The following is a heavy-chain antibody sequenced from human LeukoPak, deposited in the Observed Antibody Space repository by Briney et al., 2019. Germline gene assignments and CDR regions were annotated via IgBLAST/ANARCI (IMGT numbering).Heavy chain of an antibody. CDR1: GGSFSGYY. V-gene: IGHV4-34*01. J-gene: IGHJ6*03. D-gene: IGHD3-3*01. CDR3: ARGHSISVRYYYYYYMDV. Sequence: SETLSLTCAVYGGSFSGYYWSWIRQPPGKGLEWIGEINHSGSTNYNPSLKSRVTISVDTSKNQFSLKLSSVTAADTAVYYCARGHSISVRYYYYYYMDVWGKGTTVTVSS. CDR2: INHSGST.